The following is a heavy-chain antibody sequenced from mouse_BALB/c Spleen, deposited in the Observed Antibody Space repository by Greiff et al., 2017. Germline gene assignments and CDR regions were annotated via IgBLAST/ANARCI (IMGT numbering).Heavy chain of an antibody. J-gene: IGHJ4*01. CDR1: GFTFSSYA. V-gene: IGHV5-9-4*01. CDR3: AREGPMITTGDSYAMDY. Sequence: EVQRVESGGGLVKPGGSLKLSCAASGFTFSSYAMSWVRQSPEKRLEWVAEISSGGSYTYYPDTVTGRFTISRDNAKNTLYLEMSSLRSEDTAMYYCAREGPMITTGDSYAMDYWGQGTSVTVSS. CDR2: ISSGGSYT. D-gene: IGHD2-4*01.